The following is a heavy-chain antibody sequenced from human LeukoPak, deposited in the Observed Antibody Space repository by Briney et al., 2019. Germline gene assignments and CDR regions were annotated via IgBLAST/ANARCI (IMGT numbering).Heavy chain of an antibody. V-gene: IGHV4-4*02. CDR1: GGSISSSNW. D-gene: IGHD6-13*01. J-gene: IGHJ5*02. CDR3: ARVTSSSWYNWFDP. Sequence: SGTLSLTCAVSGGSISSSNWWSWVRQPPGKGLEWIGEIYHSGSTNYNPSLKSRVTISVDKSKNQFSLKLSSVTAADTAVYYCARVTSSSWYNWFDPWGQGTLVTVSS. CDR2: IYHSGST.